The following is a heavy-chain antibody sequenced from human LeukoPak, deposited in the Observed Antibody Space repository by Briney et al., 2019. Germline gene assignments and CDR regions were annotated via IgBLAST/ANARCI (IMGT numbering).Heavy chain of an antibody. V-gene: IGHV1-69*13. D-gene: IGHD2-2*01. CDR3: ARADIVVVPAAMVGAFDY. CDR2: IIPIFGTA. Sequence: GASVKVSCKASGYTFTSYAISWVRQAPGQGLEWMGGIIPIFGTANYAQKFQGRVTITADESTSTAYMELSSLRSEDTAVYYCARADIVVVPAAMVGAFDYWGQGTLVTVSS. CDR1: GYTFTSYA. J-gene: IGHJ4*02.